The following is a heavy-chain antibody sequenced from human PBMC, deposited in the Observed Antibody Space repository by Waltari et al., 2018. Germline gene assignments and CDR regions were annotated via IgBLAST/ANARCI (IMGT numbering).Heavy chain of an antibody. CDR1: GDSIGSGYYY. CDR3: AREVGGSSWSTTPRGDAFDI. J-gene: IGHJ3*02. CDR2: IYFAGSP. Sequence: QLQLRESGPGLLKPSETLSLTCSVSGDSIGSGYYYWGWIRQAPGKGLEWLGSIYFAGSPYYNPSLKSRLTISGDTSKNQFCLRLSAVTAADTAVYYCAREVGGSSWSTTPRGDAFDIWGQGTMVTVSS. V-gene: IGHV4-39*07. D-gene: IGHD6-13*01.